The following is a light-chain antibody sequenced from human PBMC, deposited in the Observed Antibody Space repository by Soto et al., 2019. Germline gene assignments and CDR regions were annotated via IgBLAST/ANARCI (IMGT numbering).Light chain of an antibody. CDR3: QAWDSSTGEV. CDR2: QDS. V-gene: IGLV3-1*01. Sequence: SYELTQPPSVSVSPGQTASITCSGDKLGDKYACWYQQKPGQSPVLVIYQDSKRPSGIPERFSGSNSGNTATLPISGTQAMDEADYYCQAWDSSTGEVFGGGTKLTVL. CDR1: KLGDKY. J-gene: IGLJ2*01.